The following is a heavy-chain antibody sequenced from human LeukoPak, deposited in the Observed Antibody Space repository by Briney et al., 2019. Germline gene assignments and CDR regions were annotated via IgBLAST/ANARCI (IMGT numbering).Heavy chain of an antibody. V-gene: IGHV4-4*07. J-gene: IGHJ6*03. Sequence: SETLSLTCTVSGGSVSSYYWSWIRQPAGKGLEWIGRIYTSGSTNHNPSLKSRVTMSVDTSKNQFSLKLSSVTAADTAVYYCARDRSWNYPYYYMDVWGKGTTVTVSS. CDR1: GGSVSSYY. D-gene: IGHD2-15*01. CDR3: ARDRSWNYPYYYMDV. CDR2: IYTSGST.